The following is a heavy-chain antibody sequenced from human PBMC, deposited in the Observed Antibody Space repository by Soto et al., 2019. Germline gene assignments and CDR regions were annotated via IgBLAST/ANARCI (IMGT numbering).Heavy chain of an antibody. Sequence: TLSLTCAVYGGSFSGYYWSWIRQPPGKGLEWIGEINHSGSTNYNPSLKSRVTISVDTSKNQFSLKLSSVTAADTAVYYCARGRSYRHWFDPWGQGTLVTVSS. CDR1: GGSFSGYY. CDR2: INHSGST. V-gene: IGHV4-34*01. CDR3: ARGRSYRHWFDP. J-gene: IGHJ5*02. D-gene: IGHD3-16*02.